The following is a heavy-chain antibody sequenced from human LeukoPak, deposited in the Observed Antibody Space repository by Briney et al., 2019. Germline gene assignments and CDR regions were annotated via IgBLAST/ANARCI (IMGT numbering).Heavy chain of an antibody. CDR3: ARRWAVAAVDY. Sequence: GGSLRLSCAASGFTFSSYAMHWVRQAPGKGLEWVAVISYDGSNKYYADSVKGRFTISRDNSKNTLYLQMNSLRAEDTAVYYCARRWAVAAVDYWGQGTLVTVSS. CDR2: ISYDGSNK. D-gene: IGHD6-19*01. J-gene: IGHJ4*02. CDR1: GFTFSSYA. V-gene: IGHV3-30-3*01.